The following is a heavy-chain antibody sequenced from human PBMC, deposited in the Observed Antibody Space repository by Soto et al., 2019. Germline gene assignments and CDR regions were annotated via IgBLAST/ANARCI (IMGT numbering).Heavy chain of an antibody. CDR3: AKHDFWTLYNTGLDS. J-gene: IGHJ4*02. CDR2: ISGSAGDT. D-gene: IGHD3-3*01. CDR1: GFTFTSYA. V-gene: IGHV3-23*01. Sequence: EVQLLESGGGLVQPGGSLRLSCSASGFTFTSYAMSWVRQAPGKGLEWVSGISGSAGDTESADSVKGRLTISRDNFKNMMYLQMNSLRAEDTAVYYCAKHDFWTLYNTGLDSWGQGTLVTVSS.